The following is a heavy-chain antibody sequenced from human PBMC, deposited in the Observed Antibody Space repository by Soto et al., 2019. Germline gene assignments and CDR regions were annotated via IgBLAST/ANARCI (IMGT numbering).Heavy chain of an antibody. CDR1: GFTFSSYA. CDR2: ISGSGGST. CDR3: AKSLYSSSWSTKTSEYFQH. D-gene: IGHD6-13*01. Sequence: GGSLTLSCAASGFTFSSYAMSWVRQAPGKGLEWVSAISGSGGSTYYADSVKGRFTISRDNSKNTLYLQMNSLRAEDTAVYYCAKSLYSSSWSTKTSEYFQHWGQGTLVTVSS. V-gene: IGHV3-23*01. J-gene: IGHJ1*01.